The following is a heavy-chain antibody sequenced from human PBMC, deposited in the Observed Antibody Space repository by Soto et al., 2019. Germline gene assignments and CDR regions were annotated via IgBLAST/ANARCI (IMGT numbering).Heavy chain of an antibody. D-gene: IGHD3-3*01. CDR3: AKDRYYDFAGFDY. CDR2: ISGSGGST. V-gene: IGHV3-23*01. J-gene: IGHJ4*02. CDR1: GFTFSSYA. Sequence: PGGSLRLSCAASGFTFSSYAMSWVRRAPGKGLEWVSAISGSGGSTYYADSVKGRFTISRDNSKNTLYLQMNSLRAEDTAVYYCAKDRYYDFAGFDYWGQGTLVTVSS.